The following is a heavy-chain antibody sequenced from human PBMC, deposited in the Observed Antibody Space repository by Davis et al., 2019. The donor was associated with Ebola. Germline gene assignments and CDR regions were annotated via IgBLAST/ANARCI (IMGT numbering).Heavy chain of an antibody. J-gene: IGHJ4*02. V-gene: IGHV1-18*01. CDR2: ISAYNGNT. CDR1: GYTFTNYG. CDR3: ARAPYDFWSGYSADY. D-gene: IGHD3-3*01. Sequence: AASVKVSCKASGYTFTNYGISWVRQAPGQGLEWMGWISAYNGNTNYAQNLQGRVTMTTYTFTSTAYMELRSLRSDDTAIYYCARAPYDFWSGYSADYWGQGTLVTVSS.